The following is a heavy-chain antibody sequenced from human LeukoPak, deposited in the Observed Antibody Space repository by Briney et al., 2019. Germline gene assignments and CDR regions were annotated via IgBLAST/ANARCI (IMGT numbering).Heavy chain of an antibody. D-gene: IGHD2-21*02. J-gene: IGHJ4*02. CDR1: GFTFSNYN. CDR3: ASRASCGGDCYQFDY. Sequence: GGSLRLSCAASGFTFSNYNMNWVRQAPGKGLEWVSSISSSGSCIYYADSMKGRFTISRDNAKNSLYLQMNSLRAEDTAVYYCASRASCGGDCYQFDYWGQGTLVTVSS. V-gene: IGHV3-21*01. CDR2: ISSSGSCI.